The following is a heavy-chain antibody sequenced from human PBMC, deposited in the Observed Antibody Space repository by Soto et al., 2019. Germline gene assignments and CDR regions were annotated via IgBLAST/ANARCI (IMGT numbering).Heavy chain of an antibody. D-gene: IGHD3-22*01. J-gene: IGHJ4*02. CDR1: GFSLSTSGMC. Sequence: SGPTLVNPTQTLTLTYTFSGFSLSTSGMCVSWIRQPPGKALEWLARIDWDDDKYYSTSLKTRLTISKDTSKNQVVLTMTNMDPVDTATYYCARSTYYYDSSGYGFYYFDYWGQGTLVTVS. CDR3: ARSTYYYDSSGYGFYYFDY. CDR2: IDWDDDK. V-gene: IGHV2-70*11.